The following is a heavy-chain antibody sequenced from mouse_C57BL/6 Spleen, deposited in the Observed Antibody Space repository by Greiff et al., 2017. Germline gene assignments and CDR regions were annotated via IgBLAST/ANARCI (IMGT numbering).Heavy chain of an antibody. D-gene: IGHD2-4*01. Sequence: QVQLQQPGAELVKPGASVKLSCKASGYTFTSYWMQWVKQRPGQGLEWIGEIDPSDSYTNYNQKFKGKATLTVDTSSSTAYMQLSSLTSEDSAVYSCARRYYDYDFYYWGHGTTLTVSS. J-gene: IGHJ2*01. CDR1: GYTFTSYW. CDR3: ARRYYDYDFYY. CDR2: IDPSDSYT. V-gene: IGHV1-50*01.